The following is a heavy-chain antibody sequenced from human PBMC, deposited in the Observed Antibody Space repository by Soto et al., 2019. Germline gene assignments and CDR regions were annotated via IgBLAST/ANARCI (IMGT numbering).Heavy chain of an antibody. V-gene: IGHV3-7*01. CDR1: GFTFSNYW. D-gene: IGHD6-13*01. CDR3: ARIGYSSSCFDY. J-gene: IGHJ4*02. CDR2: IKEDGSVR. Sequence: GGSLRLSCAASGFTFSNYWMSWVRQAPGKGLEWVANIKEDGSVRYYVDSVKGRFTISRDNAKSSLYLQMNSLRGEDTAVYYCARIGYSSSCFDYWGQGTLVTVSS.